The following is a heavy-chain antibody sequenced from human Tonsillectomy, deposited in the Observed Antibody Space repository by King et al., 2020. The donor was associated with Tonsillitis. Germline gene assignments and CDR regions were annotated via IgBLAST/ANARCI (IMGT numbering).Heavy chain of an antibody. CDR2: ISWNSGSI. CDR3: TKDYGGNSVGYFDL. D-gene: IGHD4-23*01. CDR1: GFTFDDYA. Sequence: QLVQSGGGLVQPGRSLRLSCAASGFTFDDYAMHWVRQAPGKGLEWVSHISWNSGSIGYADSVKGRFTISRDNAKNSLYLQMNSLRAEDTALYYCTKDYGGNSVGYFDLWGRGTLVTVSS. V-gene: IGHV3-9*01. J-gene: IGHJ2*01.